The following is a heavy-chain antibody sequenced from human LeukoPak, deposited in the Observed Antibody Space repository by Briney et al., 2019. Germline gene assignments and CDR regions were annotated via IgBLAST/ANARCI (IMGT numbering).Heavy chain of an antibody. D-gene: IGHD3-10*01. CDR3: AKGTYYYDSGSYLECFGEN. CDR2: ISNVGGRT. CDR1: GLTFSSYA. V-gene: IGHV3-23*01. J-gene: IGHJ1*01. Sequence: PGGSLRPSCAASGLTFSSYAMSWVRQAPGQGLEWVSTISNVGGRTYYANSVKGRFTISRDNSKSTLYLQMNTLRAEDTAVYYCAKGTYYYDSGSYLECFGENWGQGTLVTVSS.